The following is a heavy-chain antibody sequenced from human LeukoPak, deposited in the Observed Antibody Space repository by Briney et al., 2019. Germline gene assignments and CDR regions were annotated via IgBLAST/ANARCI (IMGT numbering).Heavy chain of an antibody. V-gene: IGHV4-59*01. CDR1: GGSISSYY. Sequence: SETLSLTCTVSGGSISSYYWSWTRQPPGKGLEWIGYIYYSGSTNYNPSLKSRVTISVDTSKNQFSLKLSSVTAADTAVYYCARGIRVACCSGGSCYSKYFDYWGQGTLVTVSS. CDR3: ARGIRVACCSGGSCYSKYFDY. J-gene: IGHJ4*02. CDR2: IYYSGST. D-gene: IGHD2-15*01.